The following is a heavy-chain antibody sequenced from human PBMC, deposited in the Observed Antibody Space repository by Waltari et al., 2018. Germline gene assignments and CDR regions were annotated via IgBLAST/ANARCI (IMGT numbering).Heavy chain of an antibody. Sequence: EVQLVESGGGLVKPGGSLRLSCAASGFTFSSYSMNWVRQAPGKGLEWVSTIISSSSYIYYADSVKGRFTISRDNAKNSLYLQRNSLRAEDTAVYYCARDSSEGGSGYDWCAFDIWGQGTMVTVSS. CDR3: ARDSSEGGSGYDWCAFDI. J-gene: IGHJ3*02. V-gene: IGHV3-21*01. CDR1: GFTFSSYS. CDR2: IISSSSYI. D-gene: IGHD5-12*01.